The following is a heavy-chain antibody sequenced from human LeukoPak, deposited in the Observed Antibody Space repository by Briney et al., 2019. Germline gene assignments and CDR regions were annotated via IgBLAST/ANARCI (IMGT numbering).Heavy chain of an antibody. V-gene: IGHV4-31*03. Sequence: SETLSLTCTVSGGSISSNDYYWSWSRQHPGKGLEWIGYIYYSGSTYYDPSLKSRVTISLETSKHQFSLKLSSVTAADTAVYYCARDSNYGDYDAFDIWGQGTMVTVSS. J-gene: IGHJ3*02. CDR1: GGSISSNDYY. CDR2: IYYSGST. CDR3: ARDSNYGDYDAFDI. D-gene: IGHD4-17*01.